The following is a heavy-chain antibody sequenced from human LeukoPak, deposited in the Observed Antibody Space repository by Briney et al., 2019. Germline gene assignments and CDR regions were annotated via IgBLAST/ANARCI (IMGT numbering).Heavy chain of an antibody. CDR2: TYYRSKWYN. Sequence: SQTLLLTCAISGDSVSSNSAAWNWIRQSPSRGLEWLVRTYYRSKWYNDYAVSVKSRITIKPDTSKNQFSLQLKSVTPEDTAVYYCAKSYSSGWDFDYWGQGTLVTVSS. D-gene: IGHD6-19*01. CDR1: GDSVSSNSAA. V-gene: IGHV6-1*01. CDR3: AKSYSSGWDFDY. J-gene: IGHJ4*02.